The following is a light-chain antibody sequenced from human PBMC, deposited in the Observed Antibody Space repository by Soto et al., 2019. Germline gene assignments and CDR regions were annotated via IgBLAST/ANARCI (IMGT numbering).Light chain of an antibody. CDR2: GNN. CDR3: QSYDISLSGYV. Sequence: QSVLTQPPSVSGAPGQRVTISCTGSSSNIGAGYDVHWYQHLPGTAPKLLIYGNNNRPSGVPERFSGSKSGTSAPLAITGLQAEDEADYYCQSYDISLSGYVFGTGTKVTVL. CDR1: SSNIGAGYD. V-gene: IGLV1-40*01. J-gene: IGLJ1*01.